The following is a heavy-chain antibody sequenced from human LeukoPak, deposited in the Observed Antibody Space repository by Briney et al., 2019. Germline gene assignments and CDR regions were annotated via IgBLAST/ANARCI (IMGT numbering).Heavy chain of an antibody. J-gene: IGHJ6*02. CDR1: GFTFSSYS. CDR3: ASGHIVDYGMDV. D-gene: IGHD2-15*01. V-gene: IGHV3-21*01. CDR2: ISSSSSYI. Sequence: GGSLRLSCAASGFTFSSYSMNWVRQAPGKGLEWVSSISSSSSYIYYADSVKGRFTISRDNAKNSLYLQMNSLRAEDTAVYYCASGHIVDYGMDVWGQGTTVTVSS.